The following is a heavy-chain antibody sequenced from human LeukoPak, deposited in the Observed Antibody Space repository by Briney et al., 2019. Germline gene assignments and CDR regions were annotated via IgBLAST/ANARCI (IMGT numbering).Heavy chain of an antibody. D-gene: IGHD1-1*01. V-gene: IGHV4-61*01. Sequence: SETLSLTCTVSGGSISSSSYYWSWIRQPPGKGLEWIGYIYYSGSTNYNPSLKSRVTISVDTSKNQFSLKLSSVTAADTAVYYCAGRYNWNDEGWFDPWGQGTLVTVSS. J-gene: IGHJ5*02. CDR3: AGRYNWNDEGWFDP. CDR2: IYYSGST. CDR1: GGSISSSSYY.